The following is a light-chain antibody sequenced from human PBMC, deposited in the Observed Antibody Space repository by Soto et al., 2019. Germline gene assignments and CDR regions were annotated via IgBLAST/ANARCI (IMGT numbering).Light chain of an antibody. J-gene: IGKJ1*01. CDR1: QGISGW. Sequence: IRRSHSSSTLSASVGDRVTITCRASQGISGWLAWYQQKPGKAPKLLIYEVSSLESGVPSRFSGSGSGTEFTLTISSLRPDDFATYYCPQYNSYWTFGQGTKVDI. CDR2: EVS. CDR3: PQYNSYWT. V-gene: IGKV1-5*01.